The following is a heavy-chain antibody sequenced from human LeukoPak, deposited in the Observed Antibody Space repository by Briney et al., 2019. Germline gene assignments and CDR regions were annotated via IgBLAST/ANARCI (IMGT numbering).Heavy chain of an antibody. CDR3: ARDRASYYMDV. V-gene: IGHV3-48*01. Sequence: GGSLRLSCAASGFTFSTYSINWVRRAPGKGLEWVSYISGSSNTIYYADSVEGRFTISRDNAKSSLYLQMNSLRAEDTAVYYCARDRASYYMDVWGKGTTVTVSS. CDR2: ISGSSNTI. CDR1: GFTFSTYS. J-gene: IGHJ6*03.